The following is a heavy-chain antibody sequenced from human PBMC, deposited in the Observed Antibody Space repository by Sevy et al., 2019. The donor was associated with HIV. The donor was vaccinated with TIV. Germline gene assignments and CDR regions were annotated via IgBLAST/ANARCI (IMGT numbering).Heavy chain of an antibody. CDR2: ISSSSSYI. D-gene: IGHD2-2*01. CDR3: VRDGGCSSTSCLLYFDY. V-gene: IGHV3-21*01. CDR1: GFTLSTYS. Sequence: GGSLRLSCAASGFTLSTYSMNWVRQAPGKGLEWVSSISSSSSYIYYEDSVKGRFTIFGDNAKNALYLQMNSLRAEDTAVYYCVRDGGCSSTSCLLYFDYWGQGTLVTVSS. J-gene: IGHJ4*02.